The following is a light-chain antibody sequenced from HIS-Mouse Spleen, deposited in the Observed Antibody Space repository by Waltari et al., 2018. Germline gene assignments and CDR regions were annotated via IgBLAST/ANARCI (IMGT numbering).Light chain of an antibody. CDR3: YSTDSSGNHRV. J-gene: IGLJ2*01. CDR1: ALPKKS. CDR2: EDS. V-gene: IGLV3-10*01. Sequence: SYELTQPPSVSVSPGQTARITSPGDALPKKSAYWYQQKSGQAPVLVISEDSKRPSGIPERFSGSSSGTMATLTISGAQVEDEADYYCYSTDSSGNHRVFGGGTKLTVL.